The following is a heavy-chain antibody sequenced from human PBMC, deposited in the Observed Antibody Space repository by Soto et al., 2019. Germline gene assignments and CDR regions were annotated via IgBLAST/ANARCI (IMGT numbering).Heavy chain of an antibody. Sequence: ASVKVSCKVSGYTLTELSMHWVRQAPGKGLEWMGGFDPEDGETIYAQKFQGRVTMTEDTSTDTAYMELSSLRSEDTAVYYCASGRYCSGGSCYAYYYYGMDVWGQGTTVTVSS. J-gene: IGHJ6*02. CDR3: ASGRYCSGGSCYAYYYYGMDV. CDR2: FDPEDGET. D-gene: IGHD2-15*01. V-gene: IGHV1-24*01. CDR1: GYTLTELS.